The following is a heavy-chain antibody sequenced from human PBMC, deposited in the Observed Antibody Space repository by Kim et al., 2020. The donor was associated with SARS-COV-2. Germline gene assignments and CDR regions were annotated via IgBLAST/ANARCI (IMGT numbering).Heavy chain of an antibody. J-gene: IGHJ4*02. CDR1: GFAFSTSS. D-gene: IGHD3-10*01. CDR3: ARGGGEGWLD. V-gene: IGHV3-23*01. CDR2: INSNSGAR. Sequence: GGSLRLSCVASGFAFSTSSMSWVRQAPGKGLEWVSAINSNSGARFNADSVKGRFSVSRDNFKNTLYLEMNSLRAEDSAIYYCARGGGEGWLDWGQGTLVTVSS.